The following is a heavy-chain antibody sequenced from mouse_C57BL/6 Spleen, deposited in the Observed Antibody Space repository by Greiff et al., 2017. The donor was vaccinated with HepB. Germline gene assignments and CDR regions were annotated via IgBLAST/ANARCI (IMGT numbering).Heavy chain of an antibody. CDR2: IDPSDSYT. D-gene: IGHD1-1*01. CDR1: GYTFTSYW. CDR3: ARKGVYYGSSYAMDY. J-gene: IGHJ4*01. V-gene: IGHV1-50*01. Sequence: VKLQESGAELVKPGASVKLSCKASGYTFTSYWMQWVKQRPGQGLEWIGEIDPSDSYTNYNQKFKGKATLTVDTSSSTAYMQLSSLTSEDSAVYYCARKGVYYGSSYAMDYWGQGTSVTVSS.